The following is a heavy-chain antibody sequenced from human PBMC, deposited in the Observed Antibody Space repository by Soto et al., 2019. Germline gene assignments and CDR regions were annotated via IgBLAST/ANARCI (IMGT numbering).Heavy chain of an antibody. Sequence: SETLPLTCAVSGGSFSRFYWSWIRQPPGMGLDWIGEISHRGSTSYNSSLKGRDNISIDTSKRQFSLKLSSMTSADTAVYYCASRAKHDYDSSGPDFDTWGQG. J-gene: IGHJ4*02. CDR3: ASRAKHDYDSSGPDFDT. D-gene: IGHD3-22*01. CDR1: GGSFSRFY. V-gene: IGHV4-34*01. CDR2: ISHRGST.